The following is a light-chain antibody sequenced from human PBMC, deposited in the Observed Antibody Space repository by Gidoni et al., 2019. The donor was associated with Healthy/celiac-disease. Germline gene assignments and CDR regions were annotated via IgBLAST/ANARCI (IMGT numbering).Light chain of an antibody. CDR2: DAS. Sequence: DIVLTQSPATLSLSPVERATLSCRASQSVSSYLAWYHQKPGQAPRLLIYDASNRATGIPARFSGSGSGTDFTLTISSLEPEDFVVYYCQQRSNWPPIFTFGPGTKVDIK. V-gene: IGKV3-11*01. J-gene: IGKJ3*01. CDR3: QQRSNWPPIFT. CDR1: QSVSSY.